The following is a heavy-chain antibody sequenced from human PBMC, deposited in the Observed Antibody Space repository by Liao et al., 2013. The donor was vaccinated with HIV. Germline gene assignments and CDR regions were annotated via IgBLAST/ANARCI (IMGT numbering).Heavy chain of an antibody. CDR3: ARDLAELVTRLQCCPRRYLPNWYGP. J-gene: IGHJ5*02. D-gene: IGHD3-9*01. V-gene: IGHV4-61*02. Sequence: QVQLQESGPGLVKPSQTLSLTCTVSGGSISSGSYYWSWIRQPAGKGLEWIGRIYTSGSTNYNPSSRSRVTTISRHVQRTTFFPRRLSSCDRRQTRPSYYCARDLAELVTRLQCCPRRYLPNWYGPWG. CDR2: IYTSGST. CDR1: GGSISSGSYY.